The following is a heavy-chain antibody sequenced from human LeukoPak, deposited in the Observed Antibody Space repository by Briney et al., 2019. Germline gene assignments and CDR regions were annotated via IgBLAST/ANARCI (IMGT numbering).Heavy chain of an antibody. CDR1: GGTFSSYA. D-gene: IGHD2-15*01. Sequence: ASXXVSCKASGGTFSSYAISWVRQAPGQGLEWMGGIIPIFGTANYAQKFQGRVTITTDESTSTAYMELSSLRSEDTAVYYCASDRRIRQGGDAFDIWGQGTMVTVSS. CDR2: IIPIFGTA. V-gene: IGHV1-69*05. J-gene: IGHJ3*02. CDR3: ASDRRIRQGGDAFDI.